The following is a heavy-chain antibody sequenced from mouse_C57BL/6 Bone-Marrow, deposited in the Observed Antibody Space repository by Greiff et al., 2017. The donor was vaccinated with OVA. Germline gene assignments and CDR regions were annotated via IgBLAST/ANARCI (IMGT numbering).Heavy chain of an antibody. J-gene: IGHJ1*03. V-gene: IGHV5-15*01. CDR1: GFTFSDYG. CDR3: ARMGDYGSPFGYFDV. D-gene: IGHD1-1*01. CDR2: ISNLAYSI. Sequence: EVHLVESGGGLVQPGGSLKLSCAASGFTFSDYGMAWVRQAPRKGPEWVAFISNLAYSIYYADTVTGRFTISRENAKNTLYLEMSSLRSEDTAMYYCARMGDYGSPFGYFDVWGTGTTVTVSS.